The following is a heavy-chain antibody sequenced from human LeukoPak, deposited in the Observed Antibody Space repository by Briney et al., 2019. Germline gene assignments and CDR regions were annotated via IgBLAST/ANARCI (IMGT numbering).Heavy chain of an antibody. Sequence: ASVKVSCKAFGYTFTGYYMHWVRQAPGQGLEWMGWINPNSGGTNYAQKFQGRVTMTRDTSISTAYMELSRLRSDDTAVYYCARVWGNDYYYYYYMDVWGKGTTVTISS. D-gene: IGHD3-16*01. CDR2: INPNSGGT. CDR1: GYTFTGYY. CDR3: ARVWGNDYYYYYYMDV. V-gene: IGHV1-2*02. J-gene: IGHJ6*03.